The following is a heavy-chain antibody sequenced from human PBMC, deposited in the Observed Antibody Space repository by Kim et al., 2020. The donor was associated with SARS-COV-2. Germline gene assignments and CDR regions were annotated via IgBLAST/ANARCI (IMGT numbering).Heavy chain of an antibody. Sequence: GGSLRLSCAASGFTFSSYAMHWVRQAPGKGLEWVAVISYDGSNKYYADSVKGRFTISRDNSKNTLYLQMNSLRAEDTAVYYCARDLGGYDQYYYGMDVWGQGTTVTVS. CDR1: GFTFSSYA. D-gene: IGHD5-12*01. CDR3: ARDLGGYDQYYYGMDV. J-gene: IGHJ6*02. CDR2: ISYDGSNK. V-gene: IGHV3-30-3*01.